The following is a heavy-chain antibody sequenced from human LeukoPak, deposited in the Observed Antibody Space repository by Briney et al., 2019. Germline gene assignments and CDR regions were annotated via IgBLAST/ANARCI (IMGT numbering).Heavy chain of an antibody. Sequence: TGGSLRLSCAASGFTYSSYSMNWVRQAPGKGLEWVSSISSSSSYIYYADSVKGRFTISRDNAKNSLYLKMNSLRAEDTAVYYCARARLYCSSTSCPNQGFDPWGQGTLVTVSS. D-gene: IGHD2-2*01. CDR2: ISSSSSYI. CDR3: ARARLYCSSTSCPNQGFDP. J-gene: IGHJ5*02. CDR1: GFTYSSYS. V-gene: IGHV3-21*01.